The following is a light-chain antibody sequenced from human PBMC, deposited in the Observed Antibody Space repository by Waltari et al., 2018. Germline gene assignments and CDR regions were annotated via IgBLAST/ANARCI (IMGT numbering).Light chain of an antibody. V-gene: IGKV3-11*01. Sequence: IVLTQSPATLSLFPGATAPPSCWASQSVATYLAWYQQKPGQAPRLLIYDASNRATGIPARFSGRGSGTDFTLTISSLESEDFAVYYCQQRSAWPLTFGQGTRLEIK. CDR2: DAS. CDR1: QSVATY. CDR3: QQRSAWPLT. J-gene: IGKJ5*01.